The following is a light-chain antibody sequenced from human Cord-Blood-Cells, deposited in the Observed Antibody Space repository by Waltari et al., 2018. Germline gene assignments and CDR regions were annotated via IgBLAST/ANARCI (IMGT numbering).Light chain of an antibody. CDR3: SSYAGSNDLV. Sequence: QSALTQPPSASGSPGQSVTISCTGTSSDVGGYNYVSWYQQHPGKAPKLMLYEVSKRPSGVPDRFSGSKAGNAACLTVSGLQAEDEADYYCSSYAGSNDLVFGGGTKLTVL. CDR2: EVS. J-gene: IGLJ2*01. V-gene: IGLV2-8*01. CDR1: SSDVGGYNY.